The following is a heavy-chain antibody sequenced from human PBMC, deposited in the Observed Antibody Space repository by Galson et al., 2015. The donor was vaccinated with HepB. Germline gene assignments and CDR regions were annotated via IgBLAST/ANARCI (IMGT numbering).Heavy chain of an antibody. V-gene: IGHV3-23*01. CDR3: AKAFWWSPSSRWVGDGMDV. CDR1: GFTFSSYA. J-gene: IGHJ6*02. D-gene: IGHD3-16*01. Sequence: SLRLSCAASGFTFSSYAMSWVRQAPGKGLEWVSAISGSGGSTYYADSVKGRFTISRDNSKNTLYLQMNSLRAEDTAVYYCAKAFWWSPSSRWVGDGMDVWGQGTTVTVSS. CDR2: ISGSGGST.